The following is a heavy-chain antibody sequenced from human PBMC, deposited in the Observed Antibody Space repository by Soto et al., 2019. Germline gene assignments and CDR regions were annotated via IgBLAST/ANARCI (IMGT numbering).Heavy chain of an antibody. CDR1: GYTFTSYA. CDR2: INAGNGNT. J-gene: IGHJ4*02. CDR3: ARDLGFGVSDY. Sequence: QVQLVQSGAEVKKPGASVKVSCKASGYTFTSYAMHWVRQAPGQRLEWMGWINAGNGNTKYSQKFQGRVTITRDTAASTAYMELSSLRSEDTAVYYCARDLGFGVSDYWGQGTLVTVSS. V-gene: IGHV1-3*01. D-gene: IGHD3-10*01.